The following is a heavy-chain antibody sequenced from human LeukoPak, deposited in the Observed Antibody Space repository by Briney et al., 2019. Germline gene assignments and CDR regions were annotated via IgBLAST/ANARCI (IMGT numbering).Heavy chain of an antibody. CDR3: ARDHGPWYSSGWDPFDY. V-gene: IGHV3-7*01. Sequence: PGGTLRLSCAASGFTFSSYGMSWVRQAPGKGLEWVANIKQDGSEKYYVDSVKGRFTISRDNAKNSLYLQMNSLRAEDTAVYYCARDHGPWYSSGWDPFDYWGQGTLVTVSS. CDR2: IKQDGSEK. D-gene: IGHD6-19*01. J-gene: IGHJ4*02. CDR1: GFTFSSYG.